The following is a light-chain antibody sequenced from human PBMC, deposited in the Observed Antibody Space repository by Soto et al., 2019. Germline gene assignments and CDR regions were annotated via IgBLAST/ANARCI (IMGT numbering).Light chain of an antibody. J-gene: IGLJ3*02. V-gene: IGLV1-44*01. CDR2: TDN. Sequence: QSVLTQPPSASGTPGQRVSISCSGSSSNIGSHGVNWYQQLPGTAPKLLIYTDNHRPAGVPDRFSGSQSGTSASLAISGLQSEDEGDYYCATWDDSLSGWVFGGGTQLTVL. CDR1: SSNIGSHG. CDR3: ATWDDSLSGWV.